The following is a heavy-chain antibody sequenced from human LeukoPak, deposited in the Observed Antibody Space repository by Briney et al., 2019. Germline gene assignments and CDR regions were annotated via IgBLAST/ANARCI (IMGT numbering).Heavy chain of an antibody. CDR2: IYTSGST. CDR1: GGSISSGSYY. D-gene: IGHD2-2*01. CDR3: ARGRYQLLYYMDV. Sequence: SETLSLTCTVSGGSISSGSYYWSWIRQPAGKGLEWIGRIYTSGSTNYNPSLKSRVTISVDTSKNQFSLKLSSVTAADTAVYYCARGRYQLLYYMDVWGKGTTVTISS. J-gene: IGHJ6*03. V-gene: IGHV4-61*02.